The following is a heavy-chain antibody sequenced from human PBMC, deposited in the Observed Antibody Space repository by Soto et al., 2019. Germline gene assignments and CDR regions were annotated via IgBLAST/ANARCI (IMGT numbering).Heavy chain of an antibody. V-gene: IGHV3-9*01. Sequence: EVQLVESGGGLVQPGRSLRLSCSASGFTFDDYAMHWVRQAPGKGLEWVSGISWNSGSIAYADSVKGRFTISRDNAKNSLSLQMNSLRAEHTALYYCAKGVALGYCTSTSCHNYYMDVWGKGTTVTVSS. CDR2: ISWNSGSI. J-gene: IGHJ6*03. CDR3: AKGVALGYCTSTSCHNYYMDV. CDR1: GFTFDDYA. D-gene: IGHD2-2*02.